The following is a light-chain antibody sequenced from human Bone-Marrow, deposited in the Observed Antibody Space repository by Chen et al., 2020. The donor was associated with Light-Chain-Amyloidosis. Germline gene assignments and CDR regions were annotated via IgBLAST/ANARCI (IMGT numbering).Light chain of an antibody. CDR2: WAS. CDR1: QSLLYSSNNKNY. CDR3: QQYYDTPLT. Sequence: DIVMTQSPDSLAVSLGERATINCKSSQSLLYSSNNKNYLAWYQQKPGQPPKLLIYWASTRESGVPDRFSGRGSGTDFTLTSSSLQSEDVALYYCQQYYDTPLTFGGGTKVEI. V-gene: IGKV4-1*01. J-gene: IGKJ4*01.